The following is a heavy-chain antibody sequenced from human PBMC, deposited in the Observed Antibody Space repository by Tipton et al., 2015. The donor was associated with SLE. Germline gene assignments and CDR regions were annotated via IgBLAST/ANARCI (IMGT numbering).Heavy chain of an antibody. CDR3: ARDGPGDYIWGSYHFFDY. V-gene: IGHV4-61*09. Sequence: TLSLTCTVSGGSITSGSYYWSWIRQPAGKGLEWIGEINHSGSTNCNPSLKSRVTISVDTSKNQFSLKLSSVTAADTAVYYCARDGPGDYIWGSYHFFDYWGQGTLVTVSS. CDR2: INHSGST. CDR1: GGSITSGSYY. J-gene: IGHJ4*02. D-gene: IGHD3-16*02.